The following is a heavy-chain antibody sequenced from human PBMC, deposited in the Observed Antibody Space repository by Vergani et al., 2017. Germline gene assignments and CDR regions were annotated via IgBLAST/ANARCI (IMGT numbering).Heavy chain of an antibody. CDR3: AGGDYGILTGYRY. CDR1: GYTFSNYY. CDR2: INHSGGHT. V-gene: IGHV1-46*03. D-gene: IGHD3-9*01. J-gene: IGHJ4*02. Sequence: QVQVVQSGAEVKQSGASVKVSCKTSGYTFSNYYMHWVRQSPGQGLEWMGIINHSGGHTNYAQKFQGRVTMTRDTSTSTVYMELSSLRSEDTAIYYCAGGDYGILTGYRYWGQGTLVTVSA.